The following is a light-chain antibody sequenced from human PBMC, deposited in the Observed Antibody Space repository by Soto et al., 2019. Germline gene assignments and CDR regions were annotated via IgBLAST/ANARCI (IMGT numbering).Light chain of an antibody. CDR2: DAS. V-gene: IGKV1-5*01. J-gene: IGKJ4*01. Sequence: DIQMTQSPSILSASVGDSVTITCRASQSVSRWLAWYQQKPGKAPKLLIYDASSLNSGVPSRFSGSQSGTEFTLTITSLLPDDFATYFCQQYSSCSLPTFGGGTKVYI. CDR1: QSVSRW. CDR3: QQYSSCSLPT.